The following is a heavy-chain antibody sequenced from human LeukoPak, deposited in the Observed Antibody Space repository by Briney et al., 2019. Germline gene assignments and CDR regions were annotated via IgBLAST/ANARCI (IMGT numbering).Heavy chain of an antibody. CDR3: AGGYYYASGSYSYMDV. V-gene: IGHV4-4*07. CDR2: IYTSGST. Sequence: PSGTLSLTCAVSGGSISSYYWSWIRQPAGKGLEWIGRIYTSGSTNYNPSLKSRVTMSVDTSKNQFSLKLSSVTAADTAVYYCAGGYYYASGSYSYMDVWGKGTTVTISS. D-gene: IGHD3-10*01. CDR1: GGSISSYY. J-gene: IGHJ6*03.